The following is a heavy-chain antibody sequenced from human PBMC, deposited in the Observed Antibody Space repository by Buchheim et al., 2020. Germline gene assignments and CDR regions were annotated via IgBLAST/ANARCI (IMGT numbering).Heavy chain of an antibody. D-gene: IGHD2-2*01. J-gene: IGHJ6*02. CDR2: IYYSGST. CDR3: ARDRWGYCSSTSCYSTGMDV. Sequence: GGSISSSSYYWGWIRQPPGKGLEWIGSIYYSGSTYYNPSLKSRVTISVDTSKNQFSLKLSSVTAADPAGYYCARDRWGYCSSTSCYSTGMDVWGQGTT. CDR1: GGSISSSSYY. V-gene: IGHV4-39*07.